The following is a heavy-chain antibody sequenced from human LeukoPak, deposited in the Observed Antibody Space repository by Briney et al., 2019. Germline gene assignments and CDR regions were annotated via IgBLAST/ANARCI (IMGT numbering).Heavy chain of an antibody. CDR1: GYTFTSYG. CDR2: ISAYNGNT. J-gene: IGHJ4*02. D-gene: IGHD6-13*01. CDR3: ARAPRYSSSRTPFDY. Sequence: ASVKVSCKASGYTFTSYGISWVRQAPGQGLEWMGWISAYNGNTNYAQKLRGRVTMTTDTSTSTAYMELRSLRSDDTAVYYCARAPRYSSSRTPFDYWGQGTMVTVSS. V-gene: IGHV1-18*01.